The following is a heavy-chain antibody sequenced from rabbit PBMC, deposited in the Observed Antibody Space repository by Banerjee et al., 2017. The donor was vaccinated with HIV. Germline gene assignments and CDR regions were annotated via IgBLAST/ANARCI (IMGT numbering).Heavy chain of an antibody. CDR3: ARGAGHADYGDASL. D-gene: IGHD2-1*01. J-gene: IGHJ4*01. V-gene: IGHV1S45*01. Sequence: QEQLEESGGDLVKPEGSLKLTCTVSGFSFSGNYWLCWVRQAPGKGLEWIGCIHTNSGTYYANWAQGRFTISKISSTTVTLQMTSLRAADTATYFCARGAGHADYGDASLWGPGTLVTVS. CDR2: IHTNSGT. CDR1: GFSFSGNYW.